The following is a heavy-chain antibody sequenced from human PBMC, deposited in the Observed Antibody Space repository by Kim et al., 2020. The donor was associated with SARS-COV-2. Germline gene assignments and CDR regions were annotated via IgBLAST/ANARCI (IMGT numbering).Heavy chain of an antibody. CDR2: IYYSGST. CDR3: ARGGIGGYSYVKRDWFDP. D-gene: IGHD5-18*01. V-gene: IGHV4-30-4*01. CDR1: GGSISSGDYY. Sequence: SETLSLTCTVSGGSISSGDYYWSWIRQPPGKGLEWIGYIYYSGSTYYNPSLKSRVTISVDTSKNQFSLKLISVTAADTAVYYCARGGIGGYSYVKRDWFDPGGQGTLVTVSS. J-gene: IGHJ5*02.